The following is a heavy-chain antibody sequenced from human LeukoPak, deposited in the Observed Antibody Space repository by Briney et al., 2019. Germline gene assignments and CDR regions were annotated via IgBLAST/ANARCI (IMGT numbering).Heavy chain of an antibody. CDR1: GFTFTSYA. D-gene: IGHD2-15*01. CDR3: AKGRGGSYSWYPGWYVFDM. Sequence: GGSLRLSCAASGFTFTSYAMSWVRQAPGKGLEWVSTMGGRTNNTYYADSVKGRFTISRDNSKNTLYLQMNSLRLEDTAIYYCAKGRGGSYSWYPGWYVFDMWGQGTMVTVSS. J-gene: IGHJ3*02. V-gene: IGHV3-23*01. CDR2: MGGRTNNT.